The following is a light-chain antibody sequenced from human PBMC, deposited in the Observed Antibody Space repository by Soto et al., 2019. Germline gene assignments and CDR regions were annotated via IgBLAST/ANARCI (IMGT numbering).Light chain of an antibody. J-gene: IGKJ5*01. V-gene: IGKV1-5*03. Sequence: GDRVTITCRASESISTWLAWYQQKPGKAPKLLIYGASSLESGVPPRFSGDGSGTEFTLTISSLQRDDFGIYYCQQYSRLWPFGQGTLLEI. CDR1: ESISTW. CDR2: GAS. CDR3: QQYSRLWP.